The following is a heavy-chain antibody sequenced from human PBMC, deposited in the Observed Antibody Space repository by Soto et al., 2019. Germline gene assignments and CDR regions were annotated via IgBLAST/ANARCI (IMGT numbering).Heavy chain of an antibody. D-gene: IGHD6-19*01. J-gene: IGHJ5*01. Sequence: QVQLVQSGAEVKKPGSSVKVSCKASGGTFSSYAISWVRQAPGQGLEWMGGIIPIFGTANYAQKFQGRVTITADEATSTAYMELSSLRSEYRSVYYCAAGYSSGWYGGWFDPWGQGTLVTVSS. CDR2: IIPIFGTA. CDR1: GGTFSSYA. V-gene: IGHV1-69*01. CDR3: AAGYSSGWYGGWFDP.